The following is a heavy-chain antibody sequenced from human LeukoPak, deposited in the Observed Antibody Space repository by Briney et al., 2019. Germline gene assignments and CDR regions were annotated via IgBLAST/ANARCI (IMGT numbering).Heavy chain of an antibody. CDR3: ARDQGYCSGGSCSELAFDI. V-gene: IGHV4-39*07. J-gene: IGHJ3*02. CDR2: MYYSGSS. CDR1: GDSISGSSFH. Sequence: SETLSLTCTVSGDSISGSSFHWGWIRQPPGKGLEWIGSMYYSGSSYFNPSLKSRVTISLDTSKNQFSLRLSSVTAADTAVYYCARDQGYCSGGSCSELAFDIWGQGTMVTVSS. D-gene: IGHD2-15*01.